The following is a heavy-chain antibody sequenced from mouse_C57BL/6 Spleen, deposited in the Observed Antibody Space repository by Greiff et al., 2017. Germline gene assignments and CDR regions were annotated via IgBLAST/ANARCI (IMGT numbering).Heavy chain of an antibody. D-gene: IGHD2-5*01. CDR1: GFNIKDDY. CDR2: IDPENGDT. V-gene: IGHV14-4*01. J-gene: IGHJ3*01. Sequence: VQLKQSGAELVRPGASVKLSCTASGFNIKDDYMHWVKQMPEQGLEWIGWIDPENGDTEYASKFQGKATITADTSSNTAYLQLSSLTSEDTAVYYCTTRYSNPFAYWGQGTLVTVSA. CDR3: TTRYSNPFAY.